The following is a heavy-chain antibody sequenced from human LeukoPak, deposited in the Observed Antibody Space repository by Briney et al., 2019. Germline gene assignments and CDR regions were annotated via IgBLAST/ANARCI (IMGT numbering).Heavy chain of an antibody. Sequence: SETLSLTCAVYGGSFSGYYWSWIRQPPGKGLEWIGEINHSGSTNYNPSLKSRVTISVDTSKNQFSLKLSSVTAADTAVYYCARLHGYYGSGSYYNLYYYFDYWGQGTLVTVSS. V-gene: IGHV4-34*01. CDR2: INHSGST. D-gene: IGHD3-10*01. CDR1: GGSFSGYY. J-gene: IGHJ4*02. CDR3: ARLHGYYGSGSYYNLYYYFDY.